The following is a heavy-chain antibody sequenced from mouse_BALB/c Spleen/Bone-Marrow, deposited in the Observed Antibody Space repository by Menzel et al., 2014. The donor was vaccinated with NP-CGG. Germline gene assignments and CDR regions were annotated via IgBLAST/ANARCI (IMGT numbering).Heavy chain of an antibody. Sequence: VQLQQSEAELARPGASVKMSCKASGYTFTSYTMHWVKQRPGQGLEWIGYINPSSGYTNYNQKFKDKATLTADKSSSTAYMQLSSLTSEDSAVYYCARSRDFTTGFAYWGRGTLVTVSA. CDR2: INPSSGYT. CDR3: ARSRDFTTGFAY. J-gene: IGHJ3*01. V-gene: IGHV1-4*01. D-gene: IGHD1-1*01. CDR1: GYTFTSYT.